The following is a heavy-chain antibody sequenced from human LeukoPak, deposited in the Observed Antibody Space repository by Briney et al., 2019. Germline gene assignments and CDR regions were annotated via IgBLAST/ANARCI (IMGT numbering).Heavy chain of an antibody. V-gene: IGHV4-4*07. D-gene: IGHD2-15*01. CDR1: GGSISGYY. J-gene: IGHJ4*02. CDR2: IYTSGST. Sequence: SETLSLTCTVSGGSISGYYWSWIRQPAGKGLEWIGCIYTSGSTNYNPSLKSRVTMSVDTSKNQFSLKLTSVTAADTAVYYCARGYCSGGSCYIFDYWGQGTLVTVSS. CDR3: ARGYCSGGSCYIFDY.